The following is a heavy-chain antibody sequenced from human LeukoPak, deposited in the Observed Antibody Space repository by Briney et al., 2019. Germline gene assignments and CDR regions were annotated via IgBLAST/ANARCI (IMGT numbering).Heavy chain of an antibody. CDR3: ARGETTQYYYYGMDV. CDR2: IYHSGST. V-gene: IGHV4-30-2*01. D-gene: IGHD1-1*01. Sequence: PSQTLSLTCAVSGGSISSGGYSWSWLRQPPGTGLEWIGYIYHSGSTYYNPSLKSRVTISVDRSKNQLSLKLSSVTAADTAVYYCARGETTQYYYYGMDVWGQGTTVTVSS. CDR1: GGSISSGGYS. J-gene: IGHJ6*02.